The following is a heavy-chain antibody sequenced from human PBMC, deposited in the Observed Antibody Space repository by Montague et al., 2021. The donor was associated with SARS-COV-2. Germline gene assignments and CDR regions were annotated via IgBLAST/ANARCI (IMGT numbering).Heavy chain of an antibody. CDR3: ARVPLHFDGFDY. J-gene: IGHJ4*02. CDR2: VNQSGRTT. Sequence: SETLSLTCAVYGGSLTNHYWTWVRQPPGNGLEWVGEVNQSGRTTHYNPSLRSRVTILVDRSNNQVSLTLESVTAADTAVYYCARVPLHFDGFDYWGQGSLVTVSS. D-gene: IGHD3-9*01. V-gene: IGHV4-34*01. CDR1: GGSLTNHY.